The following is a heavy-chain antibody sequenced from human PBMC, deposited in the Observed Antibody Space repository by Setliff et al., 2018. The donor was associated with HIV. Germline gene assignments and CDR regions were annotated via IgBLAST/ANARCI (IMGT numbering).Heavy chain of an antibody. V-gene: IGHV1-69*02. J-gene: IGHJ4*02. D-gene: IGHD3-10*01. Sequence: SVKVSCKASEDTFNSYNIHWVRQTPGQGLEWMGRTIPVLSMSNFALKFQGRGSIFADKSTSTAYLGLNGLTSEDTAIYYCATSFGSGVAPFDNWGQGTLVTVSS. CDR2: TIPVLSMS. CDR3: ATSFGSGVAPFDN. CDR1: EDTFNSYN.